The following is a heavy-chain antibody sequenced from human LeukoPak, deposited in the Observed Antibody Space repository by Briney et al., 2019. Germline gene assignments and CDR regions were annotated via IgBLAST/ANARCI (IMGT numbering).Heavy chain of an antibody. V-gene: IGHV4-59*08. CDR3: ARLRVLNYYDSSGYPLTAFDI. J-gene: IGHJ3*02. D-gene: IGHD3-22*01. Sequence: PSETLSLTCTVSGGSISSYYWTWIRQPPGKGLEWIGYIYYSGSTNYNPSVKSRVTISVDTSKNHFSLKLSSVTAADTAVYYCARLRVLNYYDSSGYPLTAFDIWGQGTMVTVSS. CDR2: IYYSGST. CDR1: GGSISSYY.